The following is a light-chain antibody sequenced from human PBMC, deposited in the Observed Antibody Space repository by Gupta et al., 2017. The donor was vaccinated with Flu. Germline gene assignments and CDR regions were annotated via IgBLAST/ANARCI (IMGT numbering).Light chain of an antibody. Sequence: NIGTNTVSGYQHRPVTAPKPPIYSNNQRPSGVPDRFSGSKSATSASRASIGLQPEDEADYYCAAWDDSLNGRWVFGGGTKLTVL. V-gene: IGLV1-44*01. CDR1: NIGTNT. CDR3: AAWDDSLNGRWV. CDR2: SNN. J-gene: IGLJ3*02.